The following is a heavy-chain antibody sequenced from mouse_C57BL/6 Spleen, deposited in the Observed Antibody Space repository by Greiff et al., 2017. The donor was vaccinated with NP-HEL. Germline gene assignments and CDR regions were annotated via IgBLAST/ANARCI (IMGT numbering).Heavy chain of an antibody. V-gene: IGHV2-2*01. CDR1: GFSLTSYG. CDR2: IWSGGST. J-gene: IGHJ4*01. D-gene: IGHD2-3*01. CDR3: ARNVEDYDGKIGMDY. Sequence: VKLKQSGPGLVQPSQSLSITCTVSGFSLTSYGVHWVRQSPGKGLEWLGVIWSGGSTDYNAAFISRLSISKDNSKSQVFFKMNSLQADDTAIYYWARNVEDYDGKIGMDYWGQGTSVTVSS.